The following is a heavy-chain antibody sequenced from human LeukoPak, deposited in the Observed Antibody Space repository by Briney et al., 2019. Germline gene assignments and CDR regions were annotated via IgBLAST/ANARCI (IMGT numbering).Heavy chain of an antibody. CDR2: INTAGDT. D-gene: IGHD2-15*01. J-gene: IGHJ4*02. Sequence: GGSLRLSCAASGFTFKSYDMHWVRQAAGEGPEWVSAINTAGDTYYQGSVKGRFTISRENAKNSLYLQMNSLRAGDTAVYYCARDRVSCSGGSCYPKGYYFDYWGQGTLVTVSS. V-gene: IGHV3-13*01. CDR3: ARDRVSCSGGSCYPKGYYFDY. CDR1: GFTFKSYD.